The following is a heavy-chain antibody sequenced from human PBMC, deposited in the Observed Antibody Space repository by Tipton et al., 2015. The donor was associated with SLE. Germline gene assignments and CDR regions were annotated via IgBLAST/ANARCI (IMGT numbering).Heavy chain of an antibody. CDR1: GGSFSGYY. V-gene: IGHV4-34*01. CDR2: INHSGST. D-gene: IGHD1-26*01. Sequence: TLSLTCAVYGGSFSGYYWSWIRQPPGKGLEWIGEINHSGSTNYNPSLKSRVTISVDTSKNQFSLKLSSVTAADTAVYYCARDLRIVGAIYFDYWGQGTLVTVSS. CDR3: ARDLRIVGAIYFDY. J-gene: IGHJ4*02.